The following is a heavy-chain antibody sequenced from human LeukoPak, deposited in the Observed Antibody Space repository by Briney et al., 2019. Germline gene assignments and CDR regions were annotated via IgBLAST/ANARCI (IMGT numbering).Heavy chain of an antibody. V-gene: IGHV3-23*01. J-gene: IGHJ4*02. CDR3: TATITIFCPDY. Sequence: GGSLRLSCAASGFTFSTYAMSWVRQAPGKGLEWVSAIGGSGTSTYYGDSVKGRFTISRDNSKSTLYLQMNSLKTEDTAVYYCTATITIFCPDYWGQGTLVTVSS. CDR2: IGGSGTST. CDR1: GFTFSTYA. D-gene: IGHD3-9*01.